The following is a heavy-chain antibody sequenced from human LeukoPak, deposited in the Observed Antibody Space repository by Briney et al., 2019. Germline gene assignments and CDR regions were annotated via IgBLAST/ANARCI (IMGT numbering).Heavy chain of an antibody. D-gene: IGHD3-22*01. J-gene: IGHJ4*02. CDR2: ISHRGGS. CDR1: GGSISSGSYY. CDR3: ARAQDFSDSSGPNYLDF. Sequence: PSETLSLTCTVSGGSISSGSYYWSWIRQPPGKGLEWTGHISHRGGSYHNPSLKSRVTISVDTSKNQFSLKLLSVTAADTAVYYCARAQDFSDSSGPNYLDFWGQGILVTVSS. V-gene: IGHV4-30-2*01.